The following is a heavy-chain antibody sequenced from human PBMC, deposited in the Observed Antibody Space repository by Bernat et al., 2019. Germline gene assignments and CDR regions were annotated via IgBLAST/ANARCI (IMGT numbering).Heavy chain of an antibody. V-gene: IGHV1-69*01. CDR1: GGTFSSYA. J-gene: IGHJ2*01. CDR3: ARSAGDVYSSIWYWYFDL. D-gene: IGHD6-13*01. Sequence: QVQLVQSGAEVKKPGSSVKVSCKASGGTFSSYAISWVRQAPGQGLGWMGGSIPIFGTANYAQMFQGRVTITADESTSTAYMGLSSLRSEDTAVYYCARSAGDVYSSIWYWYFDLWGRGTLVTVSS. CDR2: SIPIFGTA.